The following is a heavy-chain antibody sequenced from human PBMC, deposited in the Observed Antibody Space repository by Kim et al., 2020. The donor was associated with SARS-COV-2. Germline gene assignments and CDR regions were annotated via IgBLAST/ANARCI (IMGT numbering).Heavy chain of an antibody. D-gene: IGHD3-16*01. CDR3: ARDLLSRRGGRTYSYYGMDV. Sequence: GGSLRLSCAASGFTFSSCAMHWVRQAPGKGLEWVAVISYDGSNKNYADSVKGRFTISRDNSKNTLYLQMNSLRAEDTALYYCARDLLSRRGGRTYSYYGMDVWGQATTVTVSS. CDR2: ISYDGSNK. V-gene: IGHV3-30*04. J-gene: IGHJ6*02. CDR1: GFTFSSCA.